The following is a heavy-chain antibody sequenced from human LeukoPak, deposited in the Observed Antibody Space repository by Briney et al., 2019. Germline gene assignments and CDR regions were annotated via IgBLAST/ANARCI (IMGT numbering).Heavy chain of an antibody. J-gene: IGHJ3*02. CDR2: IYYSWIT. Sequence: SETLSLTCTVSVGSISSSSYYWGWIRQPPGKGLEWIGSIYYSWITYYNPSLKSRVTISVDTSKNQFSLKLSSVTAADTAVYYCARPRGEDFWTVMGAFDIWGQGTMVTVSS. V-gene: IGHV4-39*01. D-gene: IGHD3/OR15-3a*01. CDR1: VGSISSSSYY. CDR3: ARPRGEDFWTVMGAFDI.